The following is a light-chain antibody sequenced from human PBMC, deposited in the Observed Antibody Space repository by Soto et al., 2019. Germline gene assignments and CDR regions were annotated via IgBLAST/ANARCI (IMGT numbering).Light chain of an antibody. CDR2: DVS. Sequence: QSVLTQPASVSGSPVQSITISCTGTSSDVGGYNYVSWYQHHPGKAPKLMIYDVSNRPSGISNRFSGSKSGNTASLTISGLQPEDEGDYYCSSYTTSNTRQIVFGTGTKLTVL. CDR1: SSDVGGYNY. J-gene: IGLJ1*01. V-gene: IGLV2-14*03. CDR3: SSYTTSNTRQIV.